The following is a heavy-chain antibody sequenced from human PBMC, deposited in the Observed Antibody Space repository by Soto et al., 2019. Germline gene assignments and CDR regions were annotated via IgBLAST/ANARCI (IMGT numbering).Heavy chain of an antibody. CDR2: IIPIFGTA. CDR3: ARDVRYSGYDEGGWFDP. Sequence: QVQLVQSGAEVKKPGSSVKVSCKASGGTFSSYAISWVRQAPGQGLEWMGGIIPIFGTANYAQKFQGRVTITADKSTSTAYMELSSMRSEDTAVYYCARDVRYSGYDEGGWFDPWGQGTLVTVSS. CDR1: GGTFSSYA. D-gene: IGHD5-12*01. J-gene: IGHJ5*02. V-gene: IGHV1-69*06.